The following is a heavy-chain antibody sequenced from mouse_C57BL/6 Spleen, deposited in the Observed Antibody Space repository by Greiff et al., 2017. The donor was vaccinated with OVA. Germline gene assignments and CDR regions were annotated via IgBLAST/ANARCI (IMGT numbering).Heavy chain of an antibody. CDR2: IYPGDGDT. Sequence: VQLQQSGPELVKPGASVKISCKASGYAFSSSWMNWVKQRPGKGLEWIGRIYPGDGDTNYNGKLKGKATLTADKSSRTTYMQLSSLTSSDSAVYFCATTTVVATRYFDVWGTGTTVTVSS. J-gene: IGHJ1*03. CDR1: GYAFSSSW. V-gene: IGHV1-82*01. D-gene: IGHD1-1*01. CDR3: ATTTVVATRYFDV.